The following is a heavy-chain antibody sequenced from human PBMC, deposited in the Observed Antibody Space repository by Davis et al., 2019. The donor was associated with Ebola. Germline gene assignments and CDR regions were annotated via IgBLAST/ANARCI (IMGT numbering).Heavy chain of an antibody. Sequence: GGSLRLSCTASGFAFNTYWMSWVRQAPGKGLEWLANIRQDGSEEYYVDSVKGRFTISRDNAKNSLFLQMNSLRVEDTAMYYCARSYYGGDYFDYWGQGTLVTVSP. CDR1: GFAFNTYW. CDR2: IRQDGSEE. CDR3: ARSYYGGDYFDY. V-gene: IGHV3-7*01. D-gene: IGHD3-10*01. J-gene: IGHJ4*02.